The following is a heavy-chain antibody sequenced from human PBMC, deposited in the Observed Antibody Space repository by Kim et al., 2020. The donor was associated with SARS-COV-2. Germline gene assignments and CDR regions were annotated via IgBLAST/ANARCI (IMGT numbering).Heavy chain of an antibody. CDR2: IYYSGST. Sequence: SETLSLTCTVSGGSISSSSYYWGWIRQPPGKGLEWIGSIYYSGSTYYNPSLKSRVTISVDTSKNQFSLKLSSVTAADTAVYYCARSERGGSYSYWGQGTLVTVSS. CDR1: GGSISSSSYY. D-gene: IGHD1-26*01. J-gene: IGHJ4*02. V-gene: IGHV4-39*07. CDR3: ARSERGGSYSY.